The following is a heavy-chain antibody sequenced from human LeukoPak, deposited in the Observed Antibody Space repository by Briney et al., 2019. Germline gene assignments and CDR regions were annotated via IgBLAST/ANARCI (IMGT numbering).Heavy chain of an antibody. CDR2: IYPGDSDT. CDR1: GYSFTIYS. J-gene: IGHJ6*04. V-gene: IGHV5-51*01. CDR3: ASSTVTTNYYYYGMDV. Sequence: ESVKISCKGSGYSFTIYSIGWVRQMPGKGLEWMGIIYPGDSDTRYSPSFQGQATISAHKSISTAYLQWRSLKASDTAMYYCASSTVTTNYYYYGMDVWGKGTTVTVSS. D-gene: IGHD4-17*01.